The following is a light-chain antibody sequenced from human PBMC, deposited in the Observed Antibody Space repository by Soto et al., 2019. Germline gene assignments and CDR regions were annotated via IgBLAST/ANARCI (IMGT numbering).Light chain of an antibody. V-gene: IGKV1-5*01. Sequence: DIQMTQSPSTLSASGGDSVTITCRASQSISNLLAWYQQKPGKAPKLPIYDVSSLESGVPSRFSGSGSGTEFTLTISSLQPDDFATYFCQQYDTYSRTFGQGTKVDIK. J-gene: IGKJ1*01. CDR3: QQYDTYSRT. CDR2: DVS. CDR1: QSISNL.